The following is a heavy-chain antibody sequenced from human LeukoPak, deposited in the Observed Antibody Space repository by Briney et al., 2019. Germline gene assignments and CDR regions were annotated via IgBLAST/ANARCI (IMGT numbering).Heavy chain of an antibody. CDR1: GFTFSSYW. D-gene: IGHD3-3*01. CDR3: ARDYDFWSGYYTGIFDY. Sequence: QPGGSLRLSCAASGFTFSSYWMSWVRQAPGKGLEWVANIKQDGSEKYYVDSVKGRFTISRDNAKNSLYLQMNSLRAEDTAVYYCARDYDFWSGYYTGIFDYWGQGTLVTVSS. J-gene: IGHJ4*02. CDR2: IKQDGSEK. V-gene: IGHV3-7*01.